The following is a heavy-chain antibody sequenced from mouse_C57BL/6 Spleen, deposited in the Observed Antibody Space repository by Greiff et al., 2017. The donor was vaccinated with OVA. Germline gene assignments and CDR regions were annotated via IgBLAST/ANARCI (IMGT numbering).Heavy chain of an antibody. CDR1: GFTFSSYG. CDR3: ARHEDGYYFDY. J-gene: IGHJ2*01. V-gene: IGHV5-6*01. CDR2: ISSGGSYT. Sequence: EVKLVESGGDLVKPGGSLKLSCAASGFTFSSYGMSWVRQTPDKGLEWVATISSGGSYTYYPDSVKGRFTISRDNAKNTLYLQMSSLKSEDTAMYYCARHEDGYYFDYWGQGTTLTVSS. D-gene: IGHD2-3*01.